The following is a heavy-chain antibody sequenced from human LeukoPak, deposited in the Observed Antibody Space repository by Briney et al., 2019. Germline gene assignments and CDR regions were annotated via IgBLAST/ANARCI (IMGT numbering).Heavy chain of an antibody. CDR2: MSGSGGRT. D-gene: IGHD5-12*01. CDR1: GFTFSSYA. CDR3: AKDTQYSGYDSRTNFDY. J-gene: IGHJ4*02. V-gene: IGHV3-23*01. Sequence: GGSLRLSCAASGFTFSSYAMSSVRQAPGNGLEWDPAMSGSGGRTYYADSVKGRFTISRDNSKNTLYLQMTSLRAEDTAVYYCAKDTQYSGYDSRTNFDYWGQGTLVTVSS.